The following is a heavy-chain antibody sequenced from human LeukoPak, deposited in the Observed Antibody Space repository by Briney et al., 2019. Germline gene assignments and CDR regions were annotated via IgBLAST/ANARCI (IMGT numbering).Heavy chain of an antibody. CDR3: ARGNRRYYFDY. Sequence: SETLSLTCTVSGGSISSGGYYWSWIRQHPGKSLEWIGYIYYSGSTYYNPSLKSRVTISVDTSKNQFSLKLSSVTAADTAVYYCARGNRRYYFDYWGQGTLVTVSS. CDR1: GGSISSGGYY. D-gene: IGHD4-23*01. J-gene: IGHJ4*02. V-gene: IGHV4-31*03. CDR2: IYYSGST.